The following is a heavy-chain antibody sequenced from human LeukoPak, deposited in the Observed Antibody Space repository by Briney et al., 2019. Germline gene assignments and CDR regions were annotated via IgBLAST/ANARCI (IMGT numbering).Heavy chain of an antibody. CDR3: ARAGYYYDSSGTRGFDY. CDR2: INSDGSST. V-gene: IGHV3-74*01. J-gene: IGHJ4*02. Sequence: GGSLRLSCAASGFTFSSYWMHWVRQAPGKGLVWVSRINSDGSSTSYADSVKGRFTISRDNAKNTLYLQMNSLRAEDTAVYYCARAGYYYDSSGTRGFDYWGQGTLVTVSS. CDR1: GFTFSSYW. D-gene: IGHD3-22*01.